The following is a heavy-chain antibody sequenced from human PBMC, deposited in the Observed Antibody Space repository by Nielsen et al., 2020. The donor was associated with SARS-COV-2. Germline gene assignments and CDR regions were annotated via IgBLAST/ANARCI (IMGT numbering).Heavy chain of an antibody. Sequence: GGSLRLSCAASGFTFSNYAMHWVRQAPGKGLGWLAVMSYDGNNKYYADSVKGRFTISRDNSKNTLYLQMNSLRAEDTAVYYCARDLGGYFDYWGQGTLVTVSS. J-gene: IGHJ4*02. CDR3: ARDLGGYFDY. V-gene: IGHV3-30*04. CDR2: MSYDGNNK. CDR1: GFTFSNYA.